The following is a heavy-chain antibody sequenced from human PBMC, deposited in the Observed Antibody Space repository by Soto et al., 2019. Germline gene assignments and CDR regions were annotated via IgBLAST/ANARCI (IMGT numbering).Heavy chain of an antibody. D-gene: IGHD6-13*01. CDR2: ISAYNHNT. J-gene: IGHJ4*02. V-gene: IGHV1-18*01. CDR1: GYTFTSYG. CDR3: ARDRQGLAAAGIFDH. Sequence: KVSCKASGYTFTSYGFSWVRQAPGQGLEWMGWISAYNHNTNYAQKFQGRVTMATDTSTTTAYMEVRGLTSDDTAVYYCARDRQGLAAAGIFDHWGQGTLVPVSS.